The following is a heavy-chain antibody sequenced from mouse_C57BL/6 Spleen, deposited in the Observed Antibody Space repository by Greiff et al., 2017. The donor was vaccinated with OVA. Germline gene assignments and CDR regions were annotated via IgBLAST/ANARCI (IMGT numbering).Heavy chain of an antibody. Sequence: VKVVESGAELVRPGTSVKVSCKASGYAFTNYLIEWVKQRPGQGLEWIGVINPGSGGTNYNEKFKGKATLTADKSSSTAYMQLSSLTSEDSAVYFCARSQYYAMDYWGQGTSVTVSS. V-gene: IGHV1-54*01. CDR1: GYAFTNYL. J-gene: IGHJ4*01. CDR3: ARSQYYAMDY. CDR2: INPGSGGT.